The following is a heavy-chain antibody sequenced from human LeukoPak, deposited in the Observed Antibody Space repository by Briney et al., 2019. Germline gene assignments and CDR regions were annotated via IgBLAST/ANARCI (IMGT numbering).Heavy chain of an antibody. CDR1: GFTFSSYS. D-gene: IGHD6-6*01. J-gene: IGHJ6*03. V-gene: IGHV3-48*04. CDR2: ISSSSSTI. CDR3: ARDQRYSSSSEYYYYYYYMDV. Sequence: GSLRLSCAASGFTFSSYSMNWVRQAPGKGLEWVSYISSSSSTIYYADSVKGRFTISRDNAKNSLYLQMNSLRAEDTAVYYCARDQRYSSSSEYYYYYYYMDVWGKGTTVTVSS.